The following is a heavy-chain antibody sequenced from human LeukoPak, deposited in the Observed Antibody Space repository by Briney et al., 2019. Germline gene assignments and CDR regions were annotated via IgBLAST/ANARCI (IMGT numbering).Heavy chain of an antibody. CDR2: IYYSGSA. V-gene: IGHV4-31*03. D-gene: IGHD6-19*01. Sequence: SETLSLTCTVSGGSISTSGYYWSWIRQHPGKGLEWIGYIYYSGSAYYNSSLKSRVTISVDTSKNQFSLKLSSVTAADTAVYYCASGGAVARARGAFDYWGQGTLVTVSS. CDR1: GGSISTSGYY. J-gene: IGHJ4*02. CDR3: ASGGAVARARGAFDY.